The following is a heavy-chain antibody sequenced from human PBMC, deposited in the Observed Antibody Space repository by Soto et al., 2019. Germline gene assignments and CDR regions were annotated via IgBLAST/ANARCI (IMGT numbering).Heavy chain of an antibody. CDR3: TKEHSNYPDNWFDP. V-gene: IGHV3-23*01. Sequence: PGGSLRLSCAASGFTFSNHAMSWARQAPGTGLEWVSAIDGGGTKTYYADSVKGRFTISRDNSMNTLYLQMDSLRAEDTAIYYCTKEHSNYPDNWFDPWGQGTRVTVSS. CDR1: GFTFSNHA. D-gene: IGHD4-4*01. J-gene: IGHJ5*02. CDR2: IDGGGTKT.